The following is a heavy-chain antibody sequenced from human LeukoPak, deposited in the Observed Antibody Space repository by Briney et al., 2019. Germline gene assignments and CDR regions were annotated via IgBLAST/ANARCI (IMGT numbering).Heavy chain of an antibody. CDR1: GGSISSGGYY. CDR3: ARKVRAPFDY. Sequence: SETLSLTCTVSGGSISSGGYYWSWIRQHPGKGLEWIGYIYYSGSTYYNPSLKSRVTISVDTSKNQFSLKLSSVTAADTAVYYCARKVRAPFDYWGQGTLVTVSS. CDR2: IYYSGST. V-gene: IGHV4-31*03. J-gene: IGHJ4*02.